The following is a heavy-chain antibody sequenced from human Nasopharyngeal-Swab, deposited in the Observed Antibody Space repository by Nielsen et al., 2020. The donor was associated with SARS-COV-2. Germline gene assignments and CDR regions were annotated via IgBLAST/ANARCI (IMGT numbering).Heavy chain of an antibody. CDR2: ISGSGGST. CDR1: GFTFSSYA. CDR3: AKGGSAEWLAFSYYGMDV. V-gene: IGHV3-23*01. Sequence: GGSLRLSCAASGFTFSSYAMSWVRQAPGKGLEWVSAISGSGGSTYYEDSVKGRFTISRDNSKNTLYLQMNSLRAEDTAVYYCAKGGSAEWLAFSYYGMDVWGQGTTVTVSS. D-gene: IGHD6-19*01. J-gene: IGHJ6*02.